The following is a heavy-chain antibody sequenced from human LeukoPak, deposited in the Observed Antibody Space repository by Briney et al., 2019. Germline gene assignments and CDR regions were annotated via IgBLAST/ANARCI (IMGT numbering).Heavy chain of an antibody. CDR2: IYTSGST. D-gene: IGHD3-9*01. Sequence: SETLSLTCTVSGGSISSGSYYWSWIRQPAGKGLEWIGRIYTSGSTNYNPSLKSRVTISVDKSKNQFSLKLSSVTAADTAVYYCASLRYDILTGYQYYFDYWGQGTLVTVSS. V-gene: IGHV4-61*02. CDR3: ASLRYDILTGYQYYFDY. CDR1: GGSISSGSYY. J-gene: IGHJ4*02.